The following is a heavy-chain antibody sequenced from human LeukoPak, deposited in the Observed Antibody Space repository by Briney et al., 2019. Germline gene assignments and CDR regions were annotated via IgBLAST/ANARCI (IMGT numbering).Heavy chain of an antibody. D-gene: IGHD6-13*01. CDR3: AGAGGSSWTHWFDP. Sequence: SETLSLTCAVSGGSISSGGYSWSWIRQPPGKGLEWIGYIYHSGSTYYNPSLKSRVTISVDTSKNQFSLKLSSVTAADTAVYYCAGAGGSSWTHWFDPWGQGTLVIVSS. J-gene: IGHJ5*02. CDR2: IYHSGST. CDR1: GGSISSGGYS. V-gene: IGHV4-30-2*01.